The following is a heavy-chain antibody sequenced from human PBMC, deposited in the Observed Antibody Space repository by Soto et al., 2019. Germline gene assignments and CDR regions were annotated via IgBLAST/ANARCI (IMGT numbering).Heavy chain of an antibody. CDR1: GYTFTGYY. CDR2: INPKSGGT. Sequence: GASGKVCGKAAGYTFTGYYMHWVRQAPGQGLEWMGWINPKSGGTNYAQKFQGRVTMTRDTSISTAYMELSRLRSDDTAVYYCARDRGYCRSNGCWIFDHWGYGTLVTVS. J-gene: IGHJ4*01. V-gene: IGHV1-2*02. D-gene: IGHD2-2*01. CDR3: ARDRGYCRSNGCWIFDH.